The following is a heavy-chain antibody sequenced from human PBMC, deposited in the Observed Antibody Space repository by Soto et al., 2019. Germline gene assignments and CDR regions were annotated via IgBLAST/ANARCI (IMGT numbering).Heavy chain of an antibody. J-gene: IGHJ6*02. CDR3: ARDRWLRLGELSPPYYYCGMDV. V-gene: IGHV1-69*01. CDR2: IIPIFGTA. CDR1: GGTFSSYA. Sequence: QVQLVQSGAEVKKPGSSVKVSCKASGGTFSSYAISWVRQAPGQGLEWMGGIIPIFGTANYAQKFQGRVTITADESTSTAYMELSSLRSEDTAVYYCARDRWLRLGELSPPYYYCGMDVWGQGTTVTVSS. D-gene: IGHD3-16*02.